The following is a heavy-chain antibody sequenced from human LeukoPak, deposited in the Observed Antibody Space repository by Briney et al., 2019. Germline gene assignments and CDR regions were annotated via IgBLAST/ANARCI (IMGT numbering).Heavy chain of an antibody. J-gene: IGHJ4*02. V-gene: IGHV3-21*01. CDR1: GFTFSSYS. CDR3: ARESRNYYDSSGYYNYYFDY. Sequence: GGSLRLSCAASGFTFSSYSMNWVRQAPGKGLEWVSSISSSSSYIYYADSVKGRFTISRDNAKNSLYLQMNSLRAEDTAVYYCARESRNYYDSSGYYNYYFDYWGQGTLVTVSS. D-gene: IGHD3-22*01. CDR2: ISSSSSYI.